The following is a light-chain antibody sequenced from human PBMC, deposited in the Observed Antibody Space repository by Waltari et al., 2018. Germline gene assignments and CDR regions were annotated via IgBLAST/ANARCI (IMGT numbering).Light chain of an antibody. CDR1: RSISSSY. CDR2: STS. Sequence: EIVLTQSPGTLSLSPGERATLSCRASRSISSSYLAWYQQKPGQAPRLLIYSTSSRTTVTPDMFSGSGSGTDFTLTISRLGPEDFAVYYCQQYGNSLWTFGQGTKVEIK. CDR3: QQYGNSLWT. V-gene: IGKV3-20*01. J-gene: IGKJ1*01.